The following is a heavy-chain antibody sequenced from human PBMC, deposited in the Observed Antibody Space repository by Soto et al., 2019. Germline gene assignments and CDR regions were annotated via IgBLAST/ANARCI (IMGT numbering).Heavy chain of an antibody. Sequence: QLQLQESGPGLVKPSETLSLTCTVSGGSISSSSYYWGWIRQPPGKGLEWIGSIYYSGITYYNPSLKSRVTISVDTSKNQFSLKLSSVTAADTAVYYCARHGSGSYYNNWFDPWGQGTLVTVSS. CDR1: GGSISSSSYY. CDR2: IYYSGIT. J-gene: IGHJ5*02. V-gene: IGHV4-39*01. D-gene: IGHD3-10*01. CDR3: ARHGSGSYYNNWFDP.